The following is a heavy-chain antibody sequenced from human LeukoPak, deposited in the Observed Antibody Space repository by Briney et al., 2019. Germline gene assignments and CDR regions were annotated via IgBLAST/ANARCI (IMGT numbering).Heavy chain of an antibody. J-gene: IGHJ4*02. CDR3: ARHYDFWSGSIDY. CDR2: ISYDGSIK. D-gene: IGHD3-3*01. V-gene: IGHV3-30-3*01. CDR1: GFTFSSYA. Sequence: PGGSLRLSCAASGFTFSSYAMHWVRQAPGKGLEWVAVISYDGSIKYYADSVKGRFTISRDNSKNTLYLQMNSLRAEDTAVYYCARHYDFWSGSIDYWGQGTLVTVSS.